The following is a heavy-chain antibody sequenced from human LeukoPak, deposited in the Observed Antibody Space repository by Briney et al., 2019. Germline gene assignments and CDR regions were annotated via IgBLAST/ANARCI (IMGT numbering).Heavy chain of an antibody. D-gene: IGHD6-19*01. J-gene: IGHJ6*02. CDR1: GFTFSSYS. Sequence: PGGSLRLSCAASGFTFSSYSMHWVRQAPGKGLEWVAVISYDGSNKYYADSVKGRFTISRDNSKNTLYLQMNSLRAEDTAVYYCAKDAYSSGWNYGMDVWGQGTTVTVSS. CDR2: ISYDGSNK. CDR3: AKDAYSSGWNYGMDV. V-gene: IGHV3-30*18.